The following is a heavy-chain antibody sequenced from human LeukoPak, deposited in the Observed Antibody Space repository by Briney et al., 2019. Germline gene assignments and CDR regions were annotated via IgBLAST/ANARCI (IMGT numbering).Heavy chain of an antibody. V-gene: IGHV1-18*01. CDR1: GYTFTKYG. CDR2: ISAYNGNT. J-gene: IGHJ4*02. D-gene: IGHD6-6*01. CDR3: AFIRGEYSSSMIHDY. Sequence: ASVKVSCKTSGYTFTKYGISWVRQAPGQGLEWMGWISAYNGNTNYAQKLQGRVTMTTDTSTSTAYMELRSLRSDDTAVYYCAFIRGEYSSSMIHDYWGQGTLVTVSS.